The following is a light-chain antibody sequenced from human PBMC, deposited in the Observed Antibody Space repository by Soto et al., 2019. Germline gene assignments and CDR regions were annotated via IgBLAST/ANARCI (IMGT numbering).Light chain of an antibody. V-gene: IGKV3-15*01. J-gene: IGKJ1*01. CDR2: SGY. CDR3: QQRYSWLRA. Sequence: ETATLSCRASQSITSSVAWYQHKPGQSPRLVVYSGYKRAPGIPARFSGSGSGTDFTLTISGLESDDFAIYYCQQRYSWLRAFGPGTKVDIK. CDR1: QSITSS.